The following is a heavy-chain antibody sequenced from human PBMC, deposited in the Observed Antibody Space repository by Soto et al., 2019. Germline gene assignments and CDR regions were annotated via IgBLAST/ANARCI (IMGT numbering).Heavy chain of an antibody. CDR1: GFTFSSYW. V-gene: IGHV3-7*01. J-gene: IGHJ6*03. D-gene: IGHD5-12*01. CDR3: ARGGGYDYEVYYYYYMDV. CDR2: IKQDGSET. Sequence: EVQLVESGGGLVQPGGSLRLSCAASGFTFSSYWMSWVRQAPGKGLEWVANIKQDGSETYYVDSVKGRFTISRDNAKNSLYLQMNSLRAEDTAVYYCARGGGYDYEVYYYYYMDVWGKGTTVTVSS.